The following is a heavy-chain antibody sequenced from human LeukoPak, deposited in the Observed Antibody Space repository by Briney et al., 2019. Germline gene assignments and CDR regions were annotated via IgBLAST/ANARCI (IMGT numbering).Heavy chain of an antibody. Sequence: ASVKVSCKVSGYTLNELSMHWVRQSPGKGLEWMGSFHPEDGETIYAQKFQGRVSMTEDTSTDTAYIELSSLKSEDTAVYYCAADRFCTSTICFGNWFVPWGQGTLVTVSS. J-gene: IGHJ5*02. CDR3: AADRFCTSTICFGNWFVP. CDR1: GYTLNELS. V-gene: IGHV1-24*01. D-gene: IGHD2-2*01. CDR2: FHPEDGET.